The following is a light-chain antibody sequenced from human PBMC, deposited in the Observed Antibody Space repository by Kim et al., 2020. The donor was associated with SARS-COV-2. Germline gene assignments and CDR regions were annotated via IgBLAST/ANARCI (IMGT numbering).Light chain of an antibody. CDR2: AAS. V-gene: IGKV1-8*01. CDR3: QQYDSYPST. CDR1: QGISRY. Sequence: PSKGDRVTMTCRASQGISRYVAWYQQKPGKAPKPLIYAASTLQSGVPSRFSGSGSGTDFTLTISCLQSEDFATYYCQQYDSYPSTFGQGTRLEIK. J-gene: IGKJ5*01.